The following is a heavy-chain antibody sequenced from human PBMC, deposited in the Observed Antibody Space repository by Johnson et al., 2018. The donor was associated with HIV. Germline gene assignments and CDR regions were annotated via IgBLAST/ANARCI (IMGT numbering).Heavy chain of an antibody. J-gene: IGHJ3*02. CDR1: GFTFSSYW. D-gene: IGHD6-13*01. CDR2: IKQDGSEK. Sequence: VLLVESGGGVVQPGRSLRLSCAASGFTFSSYWMSWVLQAPGKGLEWVANIKQDGSEKYYVDSVKGRFTISRDNAKNSLYLQMNSLRAEDTAVYYCAKGLLIAAAHDAFDIWGQGTMVTVSS. V-gene: IGHV3-7*01. CDR3: AKGLLIAAAHDAFDI.